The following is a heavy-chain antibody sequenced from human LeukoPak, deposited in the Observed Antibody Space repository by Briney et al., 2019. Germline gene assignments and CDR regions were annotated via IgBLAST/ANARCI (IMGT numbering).Heavy chain of an antibody. V-gene: IGHV4-4*02. Sequence: SETLSLTCAVSGGSISSSDWWSWVRQPPGKGLEWIGEIYHLGSTNYNPSLRSRVTISVDKSKNQFSLKMSSVTAADTAVYYCARDGCSSTSCPHYAMDVWGQGTTVTVSS. J-gene: IGHJ6*02. D-gene: IGHD2-2*01. CDR1: GGSISSSDW. CDR3: ARDGCSSTSCPHYAMDV. CDR2: IYHLGST.